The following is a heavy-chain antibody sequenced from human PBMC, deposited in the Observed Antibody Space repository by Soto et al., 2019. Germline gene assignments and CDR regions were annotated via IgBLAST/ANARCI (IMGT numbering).Heavy chain of an antibody. CDR1: GGTFSSYA. CDR2: IIPIFGTA. D-gene: IGHD2-15*01. Sequence: QVQLVQSGAEVKKPGSSVKVSCKASGGTFSSYAISWVRQAPGQGLEWMGGIIPIFGTANYAQKFQGRVTITADESTSTAYMELSSLRSEDTAVYYCARSAETLGHCSGGSCFYFDYWGQGTLVTVSS. CDR3: ARSAETLGHCSGGSCFYFDY. J-gene: IGHJ4*02. V-gene: IGHV1-69*01.